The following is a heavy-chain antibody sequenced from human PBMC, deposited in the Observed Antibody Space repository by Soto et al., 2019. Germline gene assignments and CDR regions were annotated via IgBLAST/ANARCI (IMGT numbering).Heavy chain of an antibody. D-gene: IGHD6-19*01. V-gene: IGHV3-48*02. CDR3: ARTLTPGIAVSAALGY. CDR1: GFTFSSYS. J-gene: IGHJ4*02. Sequence: GVSLRLSCAASGFTFSSYSMNWVRQAPGKGLEWVSYISSSSSTIYYADSVKGRFTISRDNAKNSLYLQMNSLRDEDTAVYYCARTLTPGIAVSAALGYWGQGTLVTVSS. CDR2: ISSSSSTI.